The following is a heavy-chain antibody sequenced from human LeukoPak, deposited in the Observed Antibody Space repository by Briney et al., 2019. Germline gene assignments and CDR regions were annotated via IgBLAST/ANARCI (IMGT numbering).Heavy chain of an antibody. Sequence: PGGSLRLSCAASGFTFSNYWMHWVRQAPGKGLVWVSRINTDGTGTSYADSVKGRFTISRDNAKNTLYRQMNSLRVEDTAVYYGARDSTSIFGVVTEDYWGQGTLVTVSS. CDR2: INTDGTGT. D-gene: IGHD3-3*01. CDR1: GFTFSNYW. V-gene: IGHV3-74*01. CDR3: ARDSTSIFGVVTEDY. J-gene: IGHJ4*02.